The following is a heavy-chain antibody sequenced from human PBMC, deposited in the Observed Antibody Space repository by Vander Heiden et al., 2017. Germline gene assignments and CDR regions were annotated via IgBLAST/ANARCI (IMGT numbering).Heavy chain of an antibody. CDR2: TKNKIDGGAV. Sequence: EGQLVESGGGLVKPGGSLRLSCVASGFTFRNAWMHCFRQAPGKGLEWVGRTKNKIDGGAVDYASPGKGRFIISRDDSKNTLYLQMNSLKTEDTAVYYCATPPPSGSYSTVHTFDIWGQGTMVSVSS. V-gene: IGHV3-15*07. CDR3: ATPPPSGSYSTVHTFDI. CDR1: GFTFRNAW. J-gene: IGHJ3*02. D-gene: IGHD1-26*01.